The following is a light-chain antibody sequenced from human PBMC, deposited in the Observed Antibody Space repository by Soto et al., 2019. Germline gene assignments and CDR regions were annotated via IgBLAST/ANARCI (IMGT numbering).Light chain of an antibody. CDR1: QSVSIK. J-gene: IGKJ5*01. CDR2: DTS. CDR3: QQYNNWPPIT. Sequence: EIVVTQAPPTLYVSPGERATLSCRASQSVSIKLAWYQQKPGQAPRLLIYDTSTRATGIPARFSGSGSGTEFTLTISSLHSEDFAVYYCQQYNNWPPITFGQGTRLEIK. V-gene: IGKV3-15*01.